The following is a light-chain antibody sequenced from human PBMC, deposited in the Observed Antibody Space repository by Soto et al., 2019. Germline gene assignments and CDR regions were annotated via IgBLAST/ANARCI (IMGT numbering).Light chain of an antibody. CDR1: RGDIGDSNF. J-gene: IGLJ1*01. V-gene: IGLV2-14*01. CDR3: ASFRSGTILV. Sequence: QSVLTQPASVSGSPGQSVTISCTGPRGDIGDSNFISWYQHSPGKAPRLLIYEVNTRPSGVSKRFSGSKAGNSASLTISGLLDDDEADYFCASFRSGTILVFGSGTKVTVL. CDR2: EVN.